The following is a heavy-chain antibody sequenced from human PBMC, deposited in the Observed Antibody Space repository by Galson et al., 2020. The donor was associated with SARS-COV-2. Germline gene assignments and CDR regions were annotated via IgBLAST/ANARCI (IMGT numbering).Heavy chain of an antibody. CDR3: AKDWYESWSGYGVSGMDV. CDR2: ISYDGDSK. D-gene: IGHD3-3*01. J-gene: IGHJ6*02. CDR1: GFIFSGYG. Sequence: GGSLRLSCAASGFIFSGYGMHWVRQAPGKGLEWMAVISYDGDSKFYADSVKRRFTVSRDNVKNTLYLQMGSLRVEDTAVYYCAKDWYESWSGYGVSGMDVWGQGTAVSVSS. V-gene: IGHV3-30*18.